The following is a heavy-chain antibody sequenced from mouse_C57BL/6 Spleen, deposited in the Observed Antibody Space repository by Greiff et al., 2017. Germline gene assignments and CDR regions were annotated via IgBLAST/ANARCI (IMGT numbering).Heavy chain of an antibody. D-gene: IGHD1-1*01. Sequence: QVQLKQPGAELVKPGASVKLSCKASGYTFTSYWMPWVKQRPGRGLEWIGRIDPNSGGTKYNEKFKSKATLTVDKPSSTAYMQLSSLTSEDSAVYYCARESTTVVVHWYFDVWGTGTTVTVSS. V-gene: IGHV1-72*01. CDR2: IDPNSGGT. J-gene: IGHJ1*03. CDR3: ARESTTVVVHWYFDV. CDR1: GYTFTSYW.